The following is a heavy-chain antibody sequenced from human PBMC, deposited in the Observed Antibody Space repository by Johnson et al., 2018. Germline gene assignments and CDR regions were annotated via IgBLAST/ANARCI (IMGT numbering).Heavy chain of an antibody. D-gene: IGHD3-16*01. Sequence: VQLQESGGGLVQPGGSLRLSCVASGFSSSTYAMTWVRQAPGKGLEWVSGISGNSENTFYADSVKGRFTVSRDNSKNMLYLQMNSLRAEDTARYYCAKDVYYDYVWGGYIGVDTWGQGIMVTVSS. J-gene: IGHJ3*02. CDR1: GFSSSTYA. V-gene: IGHV3-23*01. CDR2: ISGNSENT. CDR3: AKDVYYDYVWGGYIGVDT.